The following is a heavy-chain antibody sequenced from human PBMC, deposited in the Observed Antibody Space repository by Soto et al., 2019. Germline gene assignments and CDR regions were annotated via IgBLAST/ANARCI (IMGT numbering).Heavy chain of an antibody. CDR1: GYTFTSYG. J-gene: IGHJ5*02. Sequence: ASVKVSFKASGYTFTSYGISWLRQAPGQGLEWMGWISAYNGNTNYAQKLQGRVTMTTDTSTSTAYMELRSLRSDDTAVYYCARGVNTDYYDSSGYYPTAGFDPWGQGTLVTVSS. D-gene: IGHD3-22*01. V-gene: IGHV1-18*04. CDR2: ISAYNGNT. CDR3: ARGVNTDYYDSSGYYPTAGFDP.